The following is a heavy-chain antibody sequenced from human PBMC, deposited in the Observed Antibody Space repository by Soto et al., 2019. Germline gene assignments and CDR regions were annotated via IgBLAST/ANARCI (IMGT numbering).Heavy chain of an antibody. J-gene: IGHJ3*02. Sequence: GGSLRLSCAASGFAFSSYAMHWVRQAPGKGLEWVAVISYDGSNKYYADSVKGRFTISRDNSKNTLYLQMNSLRAEDTAVYYCASLSLVVPAAPRVDAFDIWGQGTMVTVSS. D-gene: IGHD2-2*01. CDR1: GFAFSSYA. CDR2: ISYDGSNK. V-gene: IGHV3-30*04. CDR3: ASLSLVVPAAPRVDAFDI.